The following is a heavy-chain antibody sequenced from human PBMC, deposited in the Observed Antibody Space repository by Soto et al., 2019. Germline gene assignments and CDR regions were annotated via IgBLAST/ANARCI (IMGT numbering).Heavy chain of an antibody. J-gene: IGHJ4*02. CDR3: AREYCSGGSCYPVSYFDY. V-gene: IGHV3-7*03. CDR2: IKQDGSEK. CDR1: GLTFSSSA. D-gene: IGHD2-15*01. Sequence: SLRLSCVVSGLTFSSSAMSWVRQAPGKGLEWVANIKQDGSEKYYVDSVKGRFTISRDNAKNSLYLQMNSLRAEDTAVYYCAREYCSGGSCYPVSYFDYWGQGTLVTVSS.